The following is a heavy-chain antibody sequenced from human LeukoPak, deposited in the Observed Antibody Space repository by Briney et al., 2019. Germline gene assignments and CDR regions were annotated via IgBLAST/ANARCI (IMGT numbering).Heavy chain of an antibody. CDR2: IYYSGST. J-gene: IGHJ5*02. CDR1: GGSISSGDYY. Sequence: SQTLSLTCTVSGGSISSGDYYWSWIRQPPGKGLEWIGYIYYSGSTYYNPSLKSRVTISVDTSKNQFSLKLSSVTAADTAVYYCARGHCSSTSCYHWFDPWGQGTLVTVSS. CDR3: ARGHCSSTSCYHWFDP. V-gene: IGHV4-30-4*01. D-gene: IGHD2-2*01.